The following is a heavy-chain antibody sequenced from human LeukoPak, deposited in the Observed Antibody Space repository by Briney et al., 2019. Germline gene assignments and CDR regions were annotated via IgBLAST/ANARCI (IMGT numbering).Heavy chain of an antibody. CDR3: ARDRRGDAFVI. V-gene: IGHV1-69*05. CDR1: GGTFSSYA. Sequence: SVKVSCKASGGTFSSYAISWVRQAPGQGLEWMGRIIPIFGTANYAQKFQGRVTITTDESTSTAYMELSSLRSEDTAVYYSARDRRGDAFVIWGQGKMLSVSS. J-gene: IGHJ3*02. D-gene: IGHD3-10*01. CDR2: IIPIFGTA.